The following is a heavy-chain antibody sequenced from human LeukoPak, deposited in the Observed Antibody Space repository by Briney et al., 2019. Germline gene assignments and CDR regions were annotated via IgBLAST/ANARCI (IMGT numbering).Heavy chain of an antibody. V-gene: IGHV4-39*01. CDR3: ARYCSSTSCPAYYYYGMDV. J-gene: IGHJ6*02. Sequence: SETLSLTCTVSGGSISSSSYYWGWIRQPPGKRLEWIGSIYYSGSTYYNPSLKSRVTISVDTSKNQFSLKLSSVTAADTTVYYCARYCSSTSCPAYYYYGMDVWGQGTTVTVSS. CDR1: GGSISSSSYY. D-gene: IGHD2-2*01. CDR2: IYYSGST.